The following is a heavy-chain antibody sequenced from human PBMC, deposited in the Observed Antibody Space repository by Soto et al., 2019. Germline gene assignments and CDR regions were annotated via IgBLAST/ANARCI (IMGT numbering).Heavy chain of an antibody. D-gene: IGHD3-9*01. CDR3: AREDILTGYYRFDY. Sequence: PGGSLRLSCAASGFTFSSYSLNWVRQAPGKGLEWVSYISSSSSTIYYADSVQGRFTISRDNAKNSLYLQMNSLRDEDTAVYYCAREDILTGYYRFDYWGQGTLVTVSS. CDR2: ISSSSSTI. V-gene: IGHV3-48*02. CDR1: GFTFSSYS. J-gene: IGHJ4*02.